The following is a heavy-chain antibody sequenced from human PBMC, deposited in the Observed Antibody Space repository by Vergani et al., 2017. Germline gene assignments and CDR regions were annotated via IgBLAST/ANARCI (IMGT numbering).Heavy chain of an antibody. CDR1: GFTFSADS. CDR2: IGFSDNSV. V-gene: IGHV3-48*01. D-gene: IGHD1-7*01. CDR3: VRDPNYRTSDS. J-gene: IGHJ4*02. Sequence: DVRLVESGGGVVQPGGSLRLSCAASGFTFSADSMNWVRQTPGKGLEWISYIGFSDNSVYYADSVIVRFGISSDNARNLLFLQLNSLRADDSALDFCVRDPNYRTSDSWGQGPLVTVS.